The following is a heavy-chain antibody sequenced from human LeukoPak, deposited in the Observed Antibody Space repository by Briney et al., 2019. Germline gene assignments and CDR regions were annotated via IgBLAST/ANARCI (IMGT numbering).Heavy chain of an antibody. Sequence: GGSLRLSCAASGFTFSSYAMHWVRQAPDKGLEWVAFIWYDGSNKDYTDSVKGRFTISRDNAKNRLHLQMNSLRAEDTAVYYCAKDYRGYCDSSAWDYWGQGTLVTVSS. J-gene: IGHJ4*02. V-gene: IGHV3-30*02. CDR1: GFTFSSYA. CDR3: AKDYRGYCDSSAWDY. D-gene: IGHD3-22*01. CDR2: IWYDGSNK.